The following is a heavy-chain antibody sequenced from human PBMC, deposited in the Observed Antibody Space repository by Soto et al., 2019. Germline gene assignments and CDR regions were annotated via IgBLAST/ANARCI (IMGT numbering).Heavy chain of an antibody. CDR3: ARDLWGYCGTDCYPLDV. D-gene: IGHD2-21*02. J-gene: IGHJ6*04. CDR1: GGSISRYY. Sequence: QVQLQESGPGLVKPSETLSLTCTVSGGSISRYYWSWIRQPPGKGLEWIGYMYNTGSTVYNPSFKRLVTISVDTSKNQYSRKLNSVTAADTAVYYCARDLWGYCGTDCYPLDVWGKGTTVTVSS. CDR2: MYNTGST. V-gene: IGHV4-59*01.